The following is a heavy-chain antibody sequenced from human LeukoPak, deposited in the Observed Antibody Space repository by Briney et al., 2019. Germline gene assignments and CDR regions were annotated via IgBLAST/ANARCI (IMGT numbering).Heavy chain of an antibody. CDR1: GYTFTSYG. CDR2: ISGYNGNT. Sequence: ASVKVSCTASGYTFTSYGISWVRQAPGQGLEWMGWISGYNGNTNYAQNFQGRVTMATDTSTSTAYMELRSLRSDDTAVYYCARPVVAGTKVDAFDIWGQGTMVTVSS. CDR3: ARPVVAGTKVDAFDI. J-gene: IGHJ3*02. V-gene: IGHV1-18*01. D-gene: IGHD6-19*01.